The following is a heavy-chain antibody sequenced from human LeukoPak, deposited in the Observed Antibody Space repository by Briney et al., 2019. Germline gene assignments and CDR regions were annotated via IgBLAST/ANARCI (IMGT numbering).Heavy chain of an antibody. CDR2: ISSSSSTI. J-gene: IGHJ4*02. V-gene: IGHV3-48*04. CDR3: VLTPAIRRLNF. CDR1: GFTFSSYS. D-gene: IGHD2-2*02. Sequence: PGGSLRLSCAASGFTFSSYSMNWVRQAPGKGLEWVSYISSSSSTIYYADSMKGRFTMSRDNAKNSVYLQMNSLRTEDTAMYFCVLTPAIRRLNFWGQGTLVTVSS.